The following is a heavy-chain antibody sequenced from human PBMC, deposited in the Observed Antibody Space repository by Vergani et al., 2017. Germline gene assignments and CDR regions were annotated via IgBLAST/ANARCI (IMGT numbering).Heavy chain of an antibody. CDR3: ARERRVRATTAYIDY. CDR2: IYYSGST. Sequence: QVQLQESGPGLVKPSETLSLTCTVSGGSISSYYWSWIRQPPGKGLEWIGYIYYSGSTNYNPSLKSRVTISVDTSKNKFSLKLSSVTAADTAVYYCARERRVRATTAYIDYWGQGTMVTVSS. CDR1: GGSISSYY. V-gene: IGHV4-59*01. D-gene: IGHD1-26*01. J-gene: IGHJ4*02.